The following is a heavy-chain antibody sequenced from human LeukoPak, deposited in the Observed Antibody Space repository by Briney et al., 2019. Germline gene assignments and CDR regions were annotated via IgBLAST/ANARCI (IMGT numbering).Heavy chain of an antibody. CDR2: MSPIFGTT. CDR3: ARESVITIFGVVIFRPLFDY. Sequence: SVKLSCKASVGTFSSYAISWVRQAPGQGLECMVEMSPIFGTTHYAQNFQVRVTITTDDSQSTAYMELSSLRSEYTAVYYCARESVITIFGVVIFRPLFDYWGQGTLVTVSS. J-gene: IGHJ4*02. V-gene: IGHV1-69*05. CDR1: VGTFSSYA. D-gene: IGHD3-3*01.